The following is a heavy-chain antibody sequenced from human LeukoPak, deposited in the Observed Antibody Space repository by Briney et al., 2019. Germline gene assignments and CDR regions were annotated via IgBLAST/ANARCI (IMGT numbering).Heavy chain of an antibody. CDR1: GFTFDDYA. Sequence: PGGSLRLSCAASGFTFDDYAMHWVRQAPGKGLEWVSGISWNSGSIGYADSVKGRFTISRDNAKNSLYLQMNSLRAEDTAVYYCAAGSIFDIWGQGTMVTVSS. J-gene: IGHJ3*02. D-gene: IGHD3-10*01. V-gene: IGHV3-9*01. CDR3: AAGSIFDI. CDR2: ISWNSGSI.